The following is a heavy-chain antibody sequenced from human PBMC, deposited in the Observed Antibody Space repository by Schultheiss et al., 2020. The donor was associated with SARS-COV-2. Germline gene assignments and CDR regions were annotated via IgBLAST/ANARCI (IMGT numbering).Heavy chain of an antibody. CDR3: ARSSRGWYAFDY. Sequence: SETLSLTCAVYGGSFSGYYWSWIRQPPGKGLEWIGEINHSGSTKYNPSLKSRVTISVDTSKNQFSLNLSSVTAADTAVYYCARSSRGWYAFDYWGQGTLVTVSS. D-gene: IGHD6-19*01. CDR2: INHSGST. CDR1: GGSFSGYY. J-gene: IGHJ4*02. V-gene: IGHV4-34*01.